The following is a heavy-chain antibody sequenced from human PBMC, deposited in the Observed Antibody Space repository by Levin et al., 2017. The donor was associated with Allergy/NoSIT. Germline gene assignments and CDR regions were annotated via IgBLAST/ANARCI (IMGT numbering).Heavy chain of an antibody. CDR1: GFTLRTYA. Sequence: GESLKISCAASGFTLRTYAMHWFRQAPGKGLEWVAVVTYDGRNTYYADSAKGRFTISRDTYKNALYLQMNSLRAEDTAVYYCAREYWSTAVAGVDYWGQGTLVTVSS. J-gene: IGHJ4*02. CDR2: VTYDGRNT. V-gene: IGHV3-30*04. CDR3: AREYWSTAVAGVDY. D-gene: IGHD6-19*01.